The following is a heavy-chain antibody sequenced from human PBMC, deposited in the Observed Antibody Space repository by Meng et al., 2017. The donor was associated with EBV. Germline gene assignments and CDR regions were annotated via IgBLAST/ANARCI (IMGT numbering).Heavy chain of an antibody. V-gene: IGHV4-61*01. CDR1: GSSVSGGTYN. J-gene: IGHJ4*02. CDR3: AKSRSSTPGVVDY. CDR2: IYDGGTT. D-gene: IGHD3-10*01. Sequence: QVQQEESRPGLGRPSETLSLTCTVSGSSVSGGTYNWSWIRQPPGKELEWIGYIYDGGTTIYNPSLKSRVTILVDASKNQFSLKLSSVTTADTAVYYCAKSRSSTPGVVDYWGQGTLVTVSS.